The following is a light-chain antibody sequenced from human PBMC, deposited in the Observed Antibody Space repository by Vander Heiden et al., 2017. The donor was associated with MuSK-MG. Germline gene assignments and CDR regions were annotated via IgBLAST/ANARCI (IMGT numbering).Light chain of an antibody. CDR1: QSISSW. V-gene: IGKV1-5*03. Sequence: DIHMTQSPSTLSASVGDRVTITCRASQSISSWLAWYQQKPGKAPKLLIYKASSLKSGVPSRFSGSGSGTEFTLTINSLQPDDFATYYCQQDSTYPNTFGQGPPLEIK. J-gene: IGKJ5*01. CDR3: QQDSTYPNT. CDR2: KAS.